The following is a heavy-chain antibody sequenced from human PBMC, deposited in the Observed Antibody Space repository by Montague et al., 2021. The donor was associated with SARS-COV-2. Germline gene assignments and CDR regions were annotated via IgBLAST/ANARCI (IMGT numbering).Heavy chain of an antibody. CDR3: ARGRQQLVFDY. J-gene: IGHJ4*02. D-gene: IGHD6-13*01. CDR2: IYYSGST. CDR1: GGSISSYY. V-gene: IGHV4-59*01. Sequence: SETLSLTCTVSGGSISSYYWSWIRQPPGKGLEWIGYIYYSGSTNYNPSLKSRVTISVDTSKNQFSLKLSSVTAAGTAVCYCARGRQQLVFDYWGQGTLVTVSS.